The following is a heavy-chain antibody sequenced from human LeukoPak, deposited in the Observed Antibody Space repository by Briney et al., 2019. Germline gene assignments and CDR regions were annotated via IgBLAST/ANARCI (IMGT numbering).Heavy chain of an antibody. CDR2: IKQNGSEK. Sequence: GGSLRLSCAASGFIFKDYWMIWVRQAPGKGLEWVANIKQNGSEKYYVDSVKGRFTISRDNAKNSLYLQMNTLRAEDTAMYYCAKDAQPRSRWFDPWGQGTLVTVSS. CDR3: AKDAQPRSRWFDP. J-gene: IGHJ5*02. D-gene: IGHD3-16*01. V-gene: IGHV3-7*03. CDR1: GFIFKDYW.